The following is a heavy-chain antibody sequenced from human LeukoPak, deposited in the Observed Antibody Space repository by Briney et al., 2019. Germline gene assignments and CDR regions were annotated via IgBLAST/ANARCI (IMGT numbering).Heavy chain of an antibody. CDR3: ARGGHYSWSLRPFDY. D-gene: IGHD4-11*01. CDR1: GGSISSYY. J-gene: IGHJ4*02. CDR2: IYYSGST. V-gene: IGHV4-59*01. Sequence: SETLSLTCTVSGGSISSYYWSWIRQPPGKGLEWIGCIYYSGSTNYNPSLKSRVTISVDTSKNQFSLKLSSVTAADTAVYYCARGGHYSWSLRPFDYWGQGTLVTVSS.